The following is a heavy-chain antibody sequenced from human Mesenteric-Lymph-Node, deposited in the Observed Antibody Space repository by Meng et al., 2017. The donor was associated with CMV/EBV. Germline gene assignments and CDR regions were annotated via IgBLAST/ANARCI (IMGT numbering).Heavy chain of an antibody. D-gene: IGHD3-3*01. CDR3: ARDGRITIFGVVTYSFDY. CDR1: GFAVNRYY. J-gene: IGHJ4*02. Sequence: GESLKISCVTSGFAVNRYYMNWIRQTPGKGLVWVSVIYSGGYTNYADSLRGRFTISRDNAKNSLYLQMNSLRAEDTAVYYCARDGRITIFGVVTYSFDYWGQGTLVTVSS. CDR2: IYSGGYT. V-gene: IGHV3-66*01.